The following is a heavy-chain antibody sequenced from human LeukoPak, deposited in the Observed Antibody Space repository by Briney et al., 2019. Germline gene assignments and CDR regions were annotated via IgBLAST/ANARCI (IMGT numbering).Heavy chain of an antibody. D-gene: IGHD3-16*01. CDR2: TRYRSTWNT. CDR3: VRDFNWAFDY. J-gene: IGHJ4*02. V-gene: IGHV6-1*01. CDR1: GDSVSSKSVS. Sequence: SQTLSLTCALSGDSVSSKSVSWGWMRQSPSRGLEYLGRTRYRSTWNTFSSLSVEGPITINADTSRNEVSLRLSSVTPEDTALYYCVRDFNWAFDYCGQGALVTVSS.